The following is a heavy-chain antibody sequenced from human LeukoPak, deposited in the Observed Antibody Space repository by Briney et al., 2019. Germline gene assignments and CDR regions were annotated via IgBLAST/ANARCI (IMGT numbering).Heavy chain of an antibody. CDR1: GYTLTELS. Sequence: GASVKVSCKVSGYTLTELSMHWARQAPGKGLEWMGGFDPEDGETIYAQKFQGRVTMTEDTSTDTAYMELSSLRSEDTAVYYCASLIVVVVADAFDIWGQGTMVTVSS. CDR3: ASLIVVVVADAFDI. D-gene: IGHD2-15*01. V-gene: IGHV1-24*01. J-gene: IGHJ3*02. CDR2: FDPEDGET.